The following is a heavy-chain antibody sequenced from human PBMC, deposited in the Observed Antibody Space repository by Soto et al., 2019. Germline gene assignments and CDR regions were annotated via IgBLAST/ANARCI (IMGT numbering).Heavy chain of an antibody. CDR1: GFTFSSYW. CDR2: INSDGSST. D-gene: IGHD6-19*01. CDR3: ARRGSGWYRDYYYYYMDV. Sequence: GGSLRLSCAASGFTFSSYWMHWVRQAPGKGLVWVSRINSDGSSTSYADSVKGRFTISRDNAKNTLYLQMNSLRAEDTAVYYCARRGSGWYRDYYYYYMDVWGKGTTVTVSS. J-gene: IGHJ6*03. V-gene: IGHV3-74*01.